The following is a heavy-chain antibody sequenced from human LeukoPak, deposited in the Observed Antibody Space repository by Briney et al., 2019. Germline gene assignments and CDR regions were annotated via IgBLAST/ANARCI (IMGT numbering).Heavy chain of an antibody. V-gene: IGHV3-23*01. J-gene: IGHJ4*02. CDR2: ISGGSGNT. Sequence: GGSLRLSCVASGFTFSSYAMSWVRQSPGKGLEWVSGISGGSGNTEYADSVKGRFTISRDNSKSTLYLQMNSLRAEDTAVYYCAKFYDISTGYFDYWGQGTLVTVSS. CDR3: AKFYDISTGYFDY. D-gene: IGHD3-9*01. CDR1: GFTFSSYA.